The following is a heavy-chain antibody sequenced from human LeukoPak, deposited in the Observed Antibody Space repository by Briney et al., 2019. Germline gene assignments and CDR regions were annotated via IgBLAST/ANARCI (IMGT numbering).Heavy chain of an antibody. J-gene: IGHJ6*02. Sequence: SVMVSCKASGGTFSSYAISWVRQAPGQGLEWMGRIIPILGIANYAQKFQGRVTITADKSTSTAYMELSSLRSEDTAVYYCARARSGGAKSNYYGMDVWGQGTTVTVSS. CDR1: GGTFSSYA. V-gene: IGHV1-69*04. CDR3: ARARSGGAKSNYYGMDV. D-gene: IGHD1-26*01. CDR2: IIPILGIA.